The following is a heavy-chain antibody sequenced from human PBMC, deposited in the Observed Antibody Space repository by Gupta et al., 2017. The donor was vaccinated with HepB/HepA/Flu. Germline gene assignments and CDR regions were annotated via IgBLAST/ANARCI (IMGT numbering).Heavy chain of an antibody. V-gene: IGHV3-30-3*01. Sequence: QVQLVESGGGVVQPGRSLRLSCPASGFTFSGYALHWVRQAPGKGLEGVPVISSDGSNKDYVDSVKGRFTISRDNSKNTLYLQMNSLRVEDTAVYYCARDSGSYFFFDGGQGTMVTVSS. CDR3: ARDSGSYFFFD. J-gene: IGHJ4*02. D-gene: IGHD1-26*01. CDR2: ISSDGSNK. CDR1: GFTFSGYA.